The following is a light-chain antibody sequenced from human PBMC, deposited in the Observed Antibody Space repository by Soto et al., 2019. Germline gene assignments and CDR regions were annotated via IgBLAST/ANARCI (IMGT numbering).Light chain of an antibody. CDR3: ASYTRTTTLV. Sequence: QSVLTQPASVSGSPGQSITISCTGTISDIGGYNFISWYQHHPGKAPKLVIYDVNIRPSGISYRFSGSKSGNTASLTISGLQAEDEADYYCASYTRTTTLVFGGGTKVTVL. V-gene: IGLV2-14*01. CDR2: DVN. J-gene: IGLJ2*01. CDR1: ISDIGGYNF.